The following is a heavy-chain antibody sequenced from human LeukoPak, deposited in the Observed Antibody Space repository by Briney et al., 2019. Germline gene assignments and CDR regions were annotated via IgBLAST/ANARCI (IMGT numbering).Heavy chain of an antibody. V-gene: IGHV4-61*01. D-gene: IGHD3-22*01. CDR1: GGSVSSNIYY. CDR3: AREDSSGYLGY. J-gene: IGHJ4*02. CDR2: IYYSGRT. Sequence: SETLSLTCTVSGGSVSSNIYYWNCIRPPPGKGLEWIVYIYYSGRTNYNPSRMSRVTISVDTSKNQFSLNLTSLTAADTSVYYCAREDSSGYLGYWGQGTLVTVSS.